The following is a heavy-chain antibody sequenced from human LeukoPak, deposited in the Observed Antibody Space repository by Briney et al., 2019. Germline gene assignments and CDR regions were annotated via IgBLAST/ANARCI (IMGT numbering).Heavy chain of an antibody. D-gene: IGHD6-13*01. Sequence: ASVTVSCKASGYTFTSYDINWVRQAAGQGREWMGWMNPNSGNTVYAQKFEGRVTITRNTSISTAYMELSSLRSEDTAVYYCARAPYSSSWYSLFRLPPGTLYYYYYGMDVWGQGTTVTVSS. V-gene: IGHV1-8*01. CDR3: ARAPYSSSWYSLFRLPPGTLYYYYYGMDV. CDR1: GYTFTSYD. CDR2: MNPNSGNT. J-gene: IGHJ6*02.